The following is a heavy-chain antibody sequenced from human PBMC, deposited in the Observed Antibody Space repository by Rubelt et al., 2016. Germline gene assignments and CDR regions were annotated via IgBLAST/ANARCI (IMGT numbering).Heavy chain of an antibody. CDR1: GFTFSSYS. V-gene: IGHV3-21*01. CDR2: ISSSSSYI. CDR3: ARESGSYPGWDY. J-gene: IGHJ4*02. D-gene: IGHD1-26*01. Sequence: EVQLLESGGGLVRPGGSLRLSCAASGFTFSSYSMNWVRQAPGKGLEWVSSISSSSSYIYYADSVKGRFTISRDNAKNSLYLQMNSLRAEDTAVYYCARESGSYPGWDYWGQGTLVTVSS.